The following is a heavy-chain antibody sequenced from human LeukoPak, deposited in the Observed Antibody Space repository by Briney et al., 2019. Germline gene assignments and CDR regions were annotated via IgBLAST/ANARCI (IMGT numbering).Heavy chain of an antibody. V-gene: IGHV3-21*01. Sequence: PGGSLRLSCAASGFTFSSYSMNWVRQAPGKGLEWVSSISSSSSSYTYYADSVKGRFTISRDNAKNSLYLRMNSLRAEDTAVYYCARLMNYDILTGYDYWGQGTLVTVSS. CDR2: ISSSSSSYT. CDR3: ARLMNYDILTGYDY. D-gene: IGHD3-9*01. J-gene: IGHJ4*02. CDR1: GFTFSSYS.